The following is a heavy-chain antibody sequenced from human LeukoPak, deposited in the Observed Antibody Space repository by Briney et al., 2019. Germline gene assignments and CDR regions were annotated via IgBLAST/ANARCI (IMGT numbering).Heavy chain of an antibody. CDR1: GFTFSSYG. D-gene: IGHD1-14*01. V-gene: IGHV3-33*01. J-gene: IGHJ4*02. CDR2: IWYDGSNK. Sequence: GRSLRLSCAAAGFTFSSYGMHWVRQAPGKWREWVAVIWYDGSNKYYADSVKGRFTISRDNSKNTLYLQMNSLRAEDTAVYYCASTKAGTPYYYSDYWGQGTLVTVSS. CDR3: ASTKAGTPYYYSDY.